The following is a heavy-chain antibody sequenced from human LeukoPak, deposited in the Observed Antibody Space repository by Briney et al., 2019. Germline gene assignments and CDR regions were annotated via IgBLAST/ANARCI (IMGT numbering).Heavy chain of an antibody. CDR1: GFTFSSYG. V-gene: IGHV3-33*01. D-gene: IGHD5-18*01. CDR2: IWFDESNK. CDR3: ARDKGYSYDYVDY. J-gene: IGHJ4*02. Sequence: GGSLRLSCAASGFTFSSYGMHWVRQAPGKGREGGAVIWFDESNKYYADSVKGRFTISRDNSKNTLYLQMNSLRAEDTAVYYCARDKGYSYDYVDYWGQGTLVSVSS.